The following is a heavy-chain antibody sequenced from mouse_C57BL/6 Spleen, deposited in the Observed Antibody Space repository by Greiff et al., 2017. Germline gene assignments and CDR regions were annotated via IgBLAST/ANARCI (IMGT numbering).Heavy chain of an antibody. Sequence: VQLQQPGAELVKPGASVKMSCKASGYTFTSYWITWVKQRPGQGLEWIGAIYPGIGSTNYNEKFKSKATLTVDTSSSTAYMQLSSLTSEDSAVYYCARDYYGSSYERVDYWGQGTTLTVSS. CDR2: IYPGIGST. J-gene: IGHJ2*01. V-gene: IGHV1-55*01. CDR3: ARDYYGSSYERVDY. D-gene: IGHD1-1*01. CDR1: GYTFTSYW.